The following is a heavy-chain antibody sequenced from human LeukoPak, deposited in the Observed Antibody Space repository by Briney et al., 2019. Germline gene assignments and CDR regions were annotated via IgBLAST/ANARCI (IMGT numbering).Heavy chain of an antibody. CDR1: GFTFSSYS. CDR3: SRDRDSSSWYDY. CDR2: ISSSSSCI. Sequence: GGSLRLSCAASGFTFSSYSMYWVRQAPGKGLEWVSSISSSSSCIYYADSVKGRFTISRDNAKNSLYLQMNSLRAADTAVYYCSRDRDSSSWYDYWGQGTLVTVSS. V-gene: IGHV3-21*01. J-gene: IGHJ4*02. D-gene: IGHD6-13*01.